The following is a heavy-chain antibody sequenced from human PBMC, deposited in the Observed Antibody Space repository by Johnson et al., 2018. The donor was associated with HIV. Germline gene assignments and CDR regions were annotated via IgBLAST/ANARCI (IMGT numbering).Heavy chain of an antibody. D-gene: IGHD2-15*01. CDR3: ATPQEGYSAFDI. J-gene: IGHJ3*02. Sequence: VQLVESGGRVVQPGRSLRLSCAASGFTFSSYGMHWVRQAPGKGLEWVAVISYDGSNKYYADSVKGRFTISRDNSKNTLYLQMNSLRAEDTAVYYCATPQEGYSAFDIWGQGTMVTVSS. CDR1: GFTFSSYG. CDR2: ISYDGSNK. V-gene: IGHV3-30*03.